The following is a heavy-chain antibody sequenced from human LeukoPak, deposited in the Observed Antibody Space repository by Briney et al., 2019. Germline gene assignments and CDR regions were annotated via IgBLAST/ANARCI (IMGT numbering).Heavy chain of an antibody. CDR1: GFTFSTYA. CDR2: ISGSGGNT. D-gene: IGHD3-9*01. CDR3: AKPEVRYFDWLLYFDQ. J-gene: IGHJ4*02. Sequence: PGGSLRLSCAASGFTFSTYAMTWVRQAPGEGLEWVSSISGSGGNTYYADSVKGRFTISRGNSKNTLYLQMNSLRAEDTAVYYCAKPEVRYFDWLLYFDQWGQGTLVTVSS. V-gene: IGHV3-23*01.